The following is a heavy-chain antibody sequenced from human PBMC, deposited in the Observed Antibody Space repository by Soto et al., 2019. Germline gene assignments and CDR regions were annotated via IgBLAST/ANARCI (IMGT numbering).Heavy chain of an antibody. CDR3: ASAPVASGSHAPSNWFDP. D-gene: IGHD3-10*01. V-gene: IGHV1-69*05. CDR1: GGTFSSYA. Sequence: QVQLVQSGAEVKKPGSSVKVSCKASGGTFSSYAISWVRQAPGQGLEWMGGIIPIFGTANYAQKFQGRVTITPDDSTRTACVGLSSLGSEATAVYYCASAPVASGSHAPSNWFDPWGNGTLVTVSS. J-gene: IGHJ5*02. CDR2: IIPIFGTA.